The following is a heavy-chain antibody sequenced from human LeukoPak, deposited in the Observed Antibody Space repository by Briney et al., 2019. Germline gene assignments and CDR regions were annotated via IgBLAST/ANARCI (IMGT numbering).Heavy chain of an antibody. CDR1: GGSFSGYY. V-gene: IGHV4-34*01. Sequence: SETLSLTCAVYGGSFSGYYGSWIRQPPGKGLEWIGEINYSGSTYYNPSLKSRVTISVDTTKNQFSLKLSSVTAADTAVYYCARDGGWEVLGLFGYWGQGTLVTVSS. J-gene: IGHJ4*02. D-gene: IGHD1-26*01. CDR2: INYSGST. CDR3: ARDGGWEVLGLFGY.